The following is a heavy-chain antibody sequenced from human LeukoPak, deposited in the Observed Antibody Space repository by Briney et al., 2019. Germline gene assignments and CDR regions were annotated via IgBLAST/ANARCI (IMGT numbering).Heavy chain of an antibody. V-gene: IGHV3-21*01. D-gene: IGHD5-24*01. CDR1: GFTFSSYG. CDR3: AGVRDGYNLKQKLELDY. CDR2: ISSSSSYI. Sequence: PGGTLRLSCAASGFTFSSYGMSWVRQAPGKGLEWVSSISSSSSYIYYADSVKGRFTISRDNAKNSLYLQMNSLRAEDTAVYYCAGVRDGYNLKQKLELDYWGQGTLVTVSS. J-gene: IGHJ4*02.